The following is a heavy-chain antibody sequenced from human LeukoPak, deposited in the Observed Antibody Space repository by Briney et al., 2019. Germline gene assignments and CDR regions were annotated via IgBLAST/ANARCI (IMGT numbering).Heavy chain of an antibody. CDR2: INHSGST. CDR3: ARGRSYYYGSGSLRGRTYYYGMDV. CDR1: GGSFSGYY. V-gene: IGHV4-34*01. Sequence: PSETLSLTCTVSGGSFSGYYWSWIRQPPGKGLEWIGEINHSGSTNYNPSLKSRVTISVDTSKNQISLKLSSVTAADTAVYYCARGRSYYYGSGSLRGRTYYYGMDVWGQGTTVTVSS. J-gene: IGHJ6*02. D-gene: IGHD3-10*01.